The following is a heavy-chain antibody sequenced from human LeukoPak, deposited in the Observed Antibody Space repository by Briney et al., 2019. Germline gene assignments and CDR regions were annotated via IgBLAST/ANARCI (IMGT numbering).Heavy chain of an antibody. CDR3: ATPTITIFHDDY. CDR2: ISYDGSNK. Sequence: GGSLRLSCAASGFTFSSYGMHWVRQAPGKGLEWVAVISYDGSNKYYADSVKGRFTISRDNSKNTLYLQMSSLRAEDTAVYYCATPTITIFHDDYWGQGTLVTVSS. V-gene: IGHV3-30*03. D-gene: IGHD3-3*01. CDR1: GFTFSSYG. J-gene: IGHJ4*02.